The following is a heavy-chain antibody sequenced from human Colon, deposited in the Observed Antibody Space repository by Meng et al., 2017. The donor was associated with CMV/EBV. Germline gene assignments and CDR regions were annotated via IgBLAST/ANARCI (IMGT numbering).Heavy chain of an antibody. J-gene: IGHJ1*01. V-gene: IGHV4-39*01. D-gene: IGHD2-21*01. CDR1: GVSITSSSDY. CDR3: ARQPLFAGAYGKGYFKH. CDR2: IYYSGTT. Sequence: SETLSLTCTVSGVSITSSSDYWGWIRQPPGKGLEWIGTIYYSGTTYYNPSLKSRVTISVDTSKKQFSLRLSSVTAADTAVYYCARQPLFAGAYGKGYFKHRGQGALVTVSS.